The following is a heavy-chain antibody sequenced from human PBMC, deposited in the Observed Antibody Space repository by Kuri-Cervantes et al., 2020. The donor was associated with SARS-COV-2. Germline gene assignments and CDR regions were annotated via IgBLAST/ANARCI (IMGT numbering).Heavy chain of an antibody. Sequence: GGSLRLSCAAFGFTFSSYDMHWVRQATGKGLEWVSAIGTAGDTYYPGSVKGQFTISRENAKNSLYLQMNSLRAGDTAVYYCARDRIAAAGDYYYYMDVWGKGTTVTVSS. D-gene: IGHD6-13*01. CDR3: ARDRIAAAGDYYYYMDV. J-gene: IGHJ6*03. CDR1: GFTFSSYD. V-gene: IGHV3-13*01. CDR2: IGTAGDT.